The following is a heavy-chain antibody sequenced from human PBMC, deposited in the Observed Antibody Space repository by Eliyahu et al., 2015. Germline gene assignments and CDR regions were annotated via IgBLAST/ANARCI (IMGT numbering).Heavy chain of an antibody. CDR1: GYTFXSHA. CDR3: AREKPLGGASDAFDI. Sequence: QVQVVQSGAEVKRPGASVKVSCRAXGYTFXSHAISWVRXAPGQGLXWMGWITPYNGNTNYAQKLQGRVTMTTDTSTSTAYMELRSLRSDDTAVYYCAREKPLGGASDAFDIWGQGTMVTVSS. J-gene: IGHJ3*02. D-gene: IGHD2-15*01. V-gene: IGHV1-18*01. CDR2: ITPYNGNT.